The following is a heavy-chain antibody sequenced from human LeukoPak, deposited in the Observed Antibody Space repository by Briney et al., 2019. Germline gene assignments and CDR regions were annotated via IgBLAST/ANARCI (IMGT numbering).Heavy chain of an antibody. D-gene: IGHD1-26*01. CDR3: ARAMGATKVGFDY. CDR1: GYTFTGYY. Sequence: ASVTVSCKTSGYTFTGYYMHWVRQAPGQGLEWMGRINPNSGGTNYAQKFQGRVTMTRDTSISTAYMELSRLRSDDTAVYYCARAMGATKVGFDYWGQGTLVTVSS. V-gene: IGHV1-2*06. CDR2: INPNSGGT. J-gene: IGHJ4*02.